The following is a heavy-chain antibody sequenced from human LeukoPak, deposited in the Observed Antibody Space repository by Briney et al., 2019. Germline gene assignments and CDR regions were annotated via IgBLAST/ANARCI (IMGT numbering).Heavy chain of an antibody. V-gene: IGHV4-59*08. D-gene: IGHD4-11*01. CDR1: GGSISSYY. CDR3: ARGGSKDGWFDP. Sequence: SETLSLTCSVSGGSISSYYWSWIRQPPGKGLEWIGYIYYSGSTNYNPSLKSRVTISVDTSKNQFSLNLSSVTAADTAVYYCARGGSKDGWFDPWGQGTLVTVSS. J-gene: IGHJ5*02. CDR2: IYYSGST.